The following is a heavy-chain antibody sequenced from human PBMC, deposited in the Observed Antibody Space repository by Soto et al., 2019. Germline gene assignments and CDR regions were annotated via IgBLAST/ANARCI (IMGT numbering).Heavy chain of an antibody. CDR3: ARNSSSWLDLYYYYYMDV. Sequence: GGSLRLSCAASGFTFSSYWMSWVRQAPGKGLEWVANIKQDGSEKYYVDSVKGRFTISRDNAKNSLYLQMNSLRAEDTAVYYCARNSSSWLDLYYYYYMDVWGKGTTVTVSS. J-gene: IGHJ6*03. D-gene: IGHD6-13*01. V-gene: IGHV3-7*01. CDR1: GFTFSSYW. CDR2: IKQDGSEK.